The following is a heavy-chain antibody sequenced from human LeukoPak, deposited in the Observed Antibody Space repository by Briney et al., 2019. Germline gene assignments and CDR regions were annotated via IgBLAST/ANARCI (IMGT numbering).Heavy chain of an antibody. CDR2: IHHDGSNK. CDR1: GFTFSSYA. J-gene: IGHJ6*03. D-gene: IGHD3-10*01. Sequence: GGSLRLSCAASGFTFSSYAMHWVRQAPGKGLDWVAFIHHDGSNKYYADSVRGRFTISRDNSKNTLYLQMNSLRAEDTAVYYCARDHRGSGSLYYYYYMDVWGKGTTVTISS. CDR3: ARDHRGSGSLYYYYYMDV. V-gene: IGHV3-30*04.